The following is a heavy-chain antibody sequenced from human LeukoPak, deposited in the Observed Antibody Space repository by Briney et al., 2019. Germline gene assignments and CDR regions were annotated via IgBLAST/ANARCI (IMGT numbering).Heavy chain of an antibody. D-gene: IGHD7-27*01. J-gene: IGHJ4*02. CDR3: ARGPPNWGYDY. V-gene: IGHV1-8*01. CDR2: MSPNSGDT. CDR1: GYTFTSYD. Sequence: ASVKASCKASGYTFTSYDFNWVRQATGQRPEWMGWMSPNSGDTGYARKFQDRVTMTRNTSISTAYMELSSLRSDDTAVYYCARGPPNWGYDYWGPGTLVTVSS.